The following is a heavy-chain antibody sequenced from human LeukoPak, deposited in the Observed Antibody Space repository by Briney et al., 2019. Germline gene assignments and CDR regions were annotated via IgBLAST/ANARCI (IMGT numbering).Heavy chain of an antibody. J-gene: IGHJ4*02. CDR1: GFPFTSGFTFSDYY. CDR3: ARGGTGAFDY. CDR2: ISSTSTYT. Sequence: GGCLRLSCAASGFPFTSGFTFSDYYMSWIRQAPGKGLEWVSYISSTSTYTNYADSVKGRFTISRDNANNSVYLQMNSLRADDTAIYYCARGGTGAFDYWGQGTLVTVSS. D-gene: IGHD2-8*02. V-gene: IGHV3-11*06.